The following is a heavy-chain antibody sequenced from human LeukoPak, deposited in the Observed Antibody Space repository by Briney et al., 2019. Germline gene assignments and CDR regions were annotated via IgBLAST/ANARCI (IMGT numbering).Heavy chain of an antibody. D-gene: IGHD4-17*01. Sequence: GGSLRLSCAASGFTFSSYAMNWVRQAPGRGLEWLSSISTGTSHTYYVDSVKGRFTISRDNAKNSLYLQMNSLRAEDTAVYYCAREGTVTTGYGMDVWGQGTTATVSS. V-gene: IGHV3-21*01. J-gene: IGHJ6*02. CDR3: AREGTVTTGYGMDV. CDR2: ISTGTSHT. CDR1: GFTFSSYA.